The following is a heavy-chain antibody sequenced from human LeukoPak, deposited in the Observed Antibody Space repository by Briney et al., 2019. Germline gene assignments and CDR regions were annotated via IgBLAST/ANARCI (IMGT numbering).Heavy chain of an antibody. V-gene: IGHV1-18*01. CDR3: ARGISSSEYYSDY. J-gene: IGHJ4*02. D-gene: IGHD6-6*01. CDR2: ISAYNGNT. Sequence: ASVKVSCKPSGYTFISYGISWVRQAPGQGIEWMGWISAYNGNTNYAQKLQGRVTMTTDTSTRTAYTELRSRRSDDRAVYCCARGISSSEYYSDYWGKRTLVIVSS. CDR1: GYTFISYG.